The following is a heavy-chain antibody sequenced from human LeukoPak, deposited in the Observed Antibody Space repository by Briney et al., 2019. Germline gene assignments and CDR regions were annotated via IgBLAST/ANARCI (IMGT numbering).Heavy chain of an antibody. CDR2: ISGSGGST. J-gene: IGHJ4*02. V-gene: IGHV3-23*01. Sequence: GGSLRLSCAASGFTFSSYAMSWVRQAPGKGLEWVSAISGSGGSTYYADSVKGRFTISRDKSKNTLYLQTNSLRSEDTAVYYCAKPKAYYDSSGYEVWGQGTLVTVPS. CDR3: AKPKAYYDSSGYEV. CDR1: GFTFSSYA. D-gene: IGHD3-22*01.